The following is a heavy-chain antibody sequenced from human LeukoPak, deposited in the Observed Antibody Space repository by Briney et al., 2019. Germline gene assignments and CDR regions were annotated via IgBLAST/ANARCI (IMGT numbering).Heavy chain of an antibody. V-gene: IGHV1-46*01. J-gene: IGHJ3*02. CDR1: GYTFTSYY. D-gene: IGHD2/OR15-2a*01. Sequence: ASVKVSCKASGYTFTSYYMHWVRQAPGQGLEWMGIINPSGGSTSYAQKFQGRVTMTRDMSTSTVYMELSSLRSEDTAVYYCARKNPARDAFDIWGQGTMVTVSS. CDR2: INPSGGST. CDR3: ARKNPARDAFDI.